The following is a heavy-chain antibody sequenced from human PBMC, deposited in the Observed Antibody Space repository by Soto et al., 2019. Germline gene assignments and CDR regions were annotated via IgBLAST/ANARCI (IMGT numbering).Heavy chain of an antibody. CDR2: ITSSSSYT. CDR1: GSSFSDYY. Sequence: GGFLRLSCAASGSSFSDYYMSWIRQSPGKGLEWLSYITSSSSYTHYADSVKGRFTISRDNAKNSLYLQMYSLRAEDTAVYYCACPTGGYSYGYAPGAFDYWGQGTLVPVSS. V-gene: IGHV3-11*03. CDR3: ACPTGGYSYGYAPGAFDY. J-gene: IGHJ4*02. D-gene: IGHD5-18*01.